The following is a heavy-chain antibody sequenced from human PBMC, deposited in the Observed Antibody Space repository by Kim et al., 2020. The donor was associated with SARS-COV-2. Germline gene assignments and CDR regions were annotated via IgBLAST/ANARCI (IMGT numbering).Heavy chain of an antibody. Sequence: YSPSFQGHVTISADKSISTAYLQWSSLKASDTAMYYCARHSAGSKNWFDPWGQGTLVTVSS. V-gene: IGHV5-10-1*01. D-gene: IGHD3-10*01. J-gene: IGHJ5*02. CDR3: ARHSAGSKNWFDP.